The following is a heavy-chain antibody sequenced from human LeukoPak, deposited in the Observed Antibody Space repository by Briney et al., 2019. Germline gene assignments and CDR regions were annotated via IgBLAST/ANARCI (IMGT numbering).Heavy chain of an antibody. Sequence: GGSLRLSCAASGFTFSSYAMSWVRQAPGKGLDWVSAISGSGGSTYYADSVKGRFTISRDNSKNTLYLQMNSLRAEDTAVYYCATASMVRGVITFDYWGQGTLVTVSS. D-gene: IGHD3-10*01. CDR3: ATASMVRGVITFDY. CDR1: GFTFSSYA. V-gene: IGHV3-23*01. CDR2: ISGSGGST. J-gene: IGHJ4*02.